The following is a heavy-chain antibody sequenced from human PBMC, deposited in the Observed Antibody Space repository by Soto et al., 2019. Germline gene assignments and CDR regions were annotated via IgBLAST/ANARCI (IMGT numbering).Heavy chain of an antibody. Sequence: QVQLQQWGPGLLKSSETLSLTCAVYGGSFSGYYWSWIRRSPGKGLAYIWEINHSGSPNCNPPLKSRVTGSVDSSKNRVSLKLSSVTAADTAVYYGATRNWSKHWFDPWGQGTLVTVSS. D-gene: IGHD1-1*01. CDR1: GGSFSGYY. CDR2: INHSGSP. V-gene: IGHV4-34*01. CDR3: ATRNWSKHWFDP. J-gene: IGHJ5*02.